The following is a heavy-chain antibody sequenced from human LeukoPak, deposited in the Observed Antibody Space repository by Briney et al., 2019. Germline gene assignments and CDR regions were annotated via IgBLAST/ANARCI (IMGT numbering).Heavy chain of an antibody. Sequence: GGSLRLSCAASGFTFSSYAMGWVRQAPGKGLEWVSAITASGGNTYYADSVKGRFTLSRDNSKNTLYLQVNSLRAEDTAVYYCAKGNGYSYGRYYFDYWGQGTLVTVSS. CDR2: ITASGGNT. D-gene: IGHD5-18*01. V-gene: IGHV3-23*01. CDR3: AKGNGYSYGRYYFDY. CDR1: GFTFSSYA. J-gene: IGHJ4*02.